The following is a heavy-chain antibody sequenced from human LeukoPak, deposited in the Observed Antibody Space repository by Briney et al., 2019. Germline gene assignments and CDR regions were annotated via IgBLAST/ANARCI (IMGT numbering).Heavy chain of an antibody. V-gene: IGHV3-21*01. Sequence: GGSLRLSCAASGFTFGSYSMNWVRQAPGKGLEWVSSISSSSSYIYYADSVKGRFTISRDNAKNSLYLQMNSLRAEDTAMYYCARDEPYGMDVWGKGTTVTVSS. CDR1: GFTFGSYS. J-gene: IGHJ6*04. CDR3: ARDEPYGMDV. D-gene: IGHD1-14*01. CDR2: ISSSSSYI.